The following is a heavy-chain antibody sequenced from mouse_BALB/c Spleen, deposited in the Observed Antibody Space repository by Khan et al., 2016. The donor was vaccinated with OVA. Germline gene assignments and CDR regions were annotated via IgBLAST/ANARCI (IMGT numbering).Heavy chain of an antibody. V-gene: IGHV5-6*01. CDR2: INSDGYYT. CDR3: ASHLTGSFAY. J-gene: IGHJ3*01. D-gene: IGHD4-1*01. Sequence: EVQLVESGGDLVRPGGSLKLSCAASGFTFSAYGMSWVRQSPDKRLEWVATINSDGYYTYYPDGLKGRFTISRDNAKNTLYLQMRSLKSEDTAMYYCASHLTGSFAYGGQGTLVTVSA. CDR1: GFTFSAYG.